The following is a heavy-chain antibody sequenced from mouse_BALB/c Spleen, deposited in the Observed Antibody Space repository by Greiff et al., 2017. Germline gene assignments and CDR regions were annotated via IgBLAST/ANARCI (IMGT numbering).Heavy chain of an antibody. V-gene: IGHV5-12-2*01. J-gene: IGHJ2*01. CDR2: ISNGGGST. Sequence: EVQVVESGGGLVQPGGSLKLSCAASGFTFSSYTMPWVRQTPEQRLEWVAYISNGGGSTYYPDTVKGRFTISRDNAKNTRYLQMSSLKSEDTAMYYYARRCYYFDYWGQGTTLTVSA. CDR1: GFTFSSYT. CDR3: ARRCYYFDY.